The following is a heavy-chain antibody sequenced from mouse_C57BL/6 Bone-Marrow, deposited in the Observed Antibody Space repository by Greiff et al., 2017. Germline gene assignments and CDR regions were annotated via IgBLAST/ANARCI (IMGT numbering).Heavy chain of an antibody. J-gene: IGHJ2*01. V-gene: IGHV5-4*01. CDR1: GFTFSSYA. CDR3: ARDSADGYNY. Sequence: EVMLVESGGGLVKPGGSLKLSCAASGFTFSSYAMSWVRQTPEKRLEWVATISDGGSYTYYPDNVKGRFTISRDNAKNNLYLQMSHLKSEDTAMYYCARDSADGYNYWGKGTTLTVSS. CDR2: ISDGGSYT. D-gene: IGHD2-3*01.